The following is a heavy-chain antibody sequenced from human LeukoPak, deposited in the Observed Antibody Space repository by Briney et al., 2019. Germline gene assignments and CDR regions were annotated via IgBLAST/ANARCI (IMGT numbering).Heavy chain of an antibody. CDR2: INSDGSEG. CDR1: GFTFSGFW. D-gene: IGHD6-6*01. J-gene: IGHJ3*01. V-gene: IGHV3-7*03. CDR3: ARSSYSSSSSV. Sequence: GGSLRLSCAVSGFTFSGFWMSWSRQAPGKGLEWVASINSDGSEGYYADVVKGRFTISRDNAKNSLYLRINSLRAEDTAVYYCARSSYSSSSSVWGRGTMVTVSS.